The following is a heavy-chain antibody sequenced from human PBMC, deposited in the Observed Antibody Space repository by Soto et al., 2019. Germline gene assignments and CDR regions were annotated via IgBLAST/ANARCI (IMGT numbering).Heavy chain of an antibody. J-gene: IGHJ4*02. V-gene: IGHV3-15*01. Sequence: PGGSRRLSCAASGFPVNNAWMSWVRQAPGKGLEWVGRIKSKTDGGTTDYAAPVKGRFTISRDDSKNTLYLQMNSLKTEDTAVYYCTTRNIRLFDYWGQGTLVTV. D-gene: IGHD1-1*01. CDR1: GFPVNNAW. CDR2: IKSKTDGGTT. CDR3: TTRNIRLFDY.